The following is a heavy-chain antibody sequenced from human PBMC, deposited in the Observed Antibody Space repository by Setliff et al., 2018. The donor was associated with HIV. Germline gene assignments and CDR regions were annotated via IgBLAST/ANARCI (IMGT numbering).Heavy chain of an antibody. CDR2: FDPEDGET. Sequence: ASVKVSCKVSGYTLTELSRHWVRQAPGKGLEWMGGFDPEDGETVYAQKFQGRVTMTEDTSTDTAYMELSSLRSEDTAEYYCATSGYSSGWYVFDYWGQGTLVTVS. D-gene: IGHD6-19*01. J-gene: IGHJ4*02. V-gene: IGHV1-24*01. CDR1: GYTLTELS. CDR3: ATSGYSSGWYVFDY.